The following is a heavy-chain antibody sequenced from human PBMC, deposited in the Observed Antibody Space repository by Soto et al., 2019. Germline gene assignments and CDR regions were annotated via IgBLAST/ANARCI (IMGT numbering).Heavy chain of an antibody. CDR2: INAHNGNT. J-gene: IGHJ4*02. Sequence: EASVKVSCKASGSTFPSSTVSWVRQAPGQGLEWMGWINAHNGNTKYAQKFQGRLTMTTDTSTGTGYMELRSLRSDDTAIYFCAIADYGDPDYWGQGTLVTVSS. CDR3: AIADYGDPDY. D-gene: IGHD4-17*01. V-gene: IGHV1-18*01. CDR1: GSTFPSST.